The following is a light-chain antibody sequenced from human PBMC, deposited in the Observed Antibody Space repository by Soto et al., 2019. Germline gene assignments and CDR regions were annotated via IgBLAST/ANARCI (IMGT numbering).Light chain of an antibody. J-gene: IGLJ1*01. V-gene: IGLV2-11*01. CDR3: CSYTGSSNV. CDR1: SSDVGYYKY. Sequence: QSSLTQPRSVSWSPGQSVTSSCTGTSSDVGYYKYVSWYLQHPGKAPKLIIYAVSERPSGVPDRFSGSKSGNTASLSISGIQAEDEAYYYCCSYTGSSNVFGTGTKLT. CDR2: AVS.